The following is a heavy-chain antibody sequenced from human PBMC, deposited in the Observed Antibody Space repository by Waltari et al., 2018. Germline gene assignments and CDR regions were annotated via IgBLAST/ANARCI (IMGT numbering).Heavy chain of an antibody. Sequence: EVQLVESGGGLVQPGGSLRLACAASGFTFSSYWMHWVRQAPGKGLVWVSRINSDGSSTSYADSVKGRFTISRDNAKNTLYLQMNSLRAEDTAVYYCARLKPYYYYGMDVWGQGTTVTVSS. CDR3: ARLKPYYYYGMDV. J-gene: IGHJ6*02. CDR2: INSDGSST. V-gene: IGHV3-74*01. CDR1: GFTFSSYW.